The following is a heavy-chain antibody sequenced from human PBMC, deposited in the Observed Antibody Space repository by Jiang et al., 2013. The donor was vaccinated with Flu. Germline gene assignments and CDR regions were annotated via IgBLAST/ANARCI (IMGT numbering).Heavy chain of an antibody. CDR3: ARETRYDSSGYYSDYFDY. J-gene: IGHJ4*02. Sequence: GPGLVKPSGTLSLTCAVSGGSISSSNWWSWVRQPPGKGLEWIGEVYHSGSTNYNPSLKSRVTISVDKSKNQFSLKLSSVTAADTAVYYCARETRYDSSGYYSDYFDYWGQGTLVTVSS. CDR2: VYHSGST. CDR1: GGSISSSNW. D-gene: IGHD3-22*01. V-gene: IGHV4-4*02.